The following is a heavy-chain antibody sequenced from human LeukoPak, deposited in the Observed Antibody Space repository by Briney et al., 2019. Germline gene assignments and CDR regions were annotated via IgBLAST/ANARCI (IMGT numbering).Heavy chain of an antibody. Sequence: GGSLRLSCAASGFTFSSYWMHWVRQAPGKGLVWVSRINTDGSNTRYADSVKGRFTISRDNSKNTLYLQMNSLRAEDTAVYYCARLVAPRPVDYWGQGTLVTVSS. CDR1: GFTFSSYW. CDR3: ARLVAPRPVDY. J-gene: IGHJ4*02. CDR2: INTDGSNT. V-gene: IGHV3-74*01. D-gene: IGHD6-6*01.